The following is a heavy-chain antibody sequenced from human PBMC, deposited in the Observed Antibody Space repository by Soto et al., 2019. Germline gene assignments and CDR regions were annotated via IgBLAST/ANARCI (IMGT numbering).Heavy chain of an antibody. CDR3: ARGPDASYYGSGSYSDY. Sequence: GGSLRLSCAASGFTVSSNYMSWVRRAPGKGLEWVSVIYSGGSTYYADSVKGRFTISRDNSKNTLYLQMNSLRAEDTAVYYCARGPDASYYGSGSYSDYWGQGTLVTVSS. V-gene: IGHV3-53*01. CDR1: GFTVSSNY. D-gene: IGHD3-10*01. J-gene: IGHJ4*02. CDR2: IYSGGST.